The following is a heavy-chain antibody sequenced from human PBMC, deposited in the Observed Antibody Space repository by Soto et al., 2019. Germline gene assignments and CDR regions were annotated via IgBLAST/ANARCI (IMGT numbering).Heavy chain of an antibody. Sequence: QVRLVESGGGLVKPGGSLRLSCAASGFTFSDCNMNWIRQAPGKGLEWVSYISSGGTTIDYADSVKGRFTISRDNAKNSLFLQMNSLRAEDTAVYYCARAMAGVDALDIWGQGTRVTVSS. CDR1: GFTFSDCN. J-gene: IGHJ3*02. D-gene: IGHD6-19*01. V-gene: IGHV3-11*01. CDR2: ISSGGTTI. CDR3: ARAMAGVDALDI.